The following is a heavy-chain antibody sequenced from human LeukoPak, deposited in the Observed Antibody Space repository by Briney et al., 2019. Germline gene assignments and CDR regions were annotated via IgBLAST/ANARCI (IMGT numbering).Heavy chain of an antibody. V-gene: IGHV3-48*01. CDR3: ARDQCSGGSWGYYYYYGMDV. Sequence: PGGSLRLSCAASGFTFSSYSMNWVRQAPGKGLEWVSYISSSSSTIYYADSVKGRFTISRDNAKNSLYLQMNSLRAEDAAVYYCARDQCSGGSWGYYYYYGMDVWGQGTTVTVSS. CDR2: ISSSSSTI. J-gene: IGHJ6*02. D-gene: IGHD2-15*01. CDR1: GFTFSSYS.